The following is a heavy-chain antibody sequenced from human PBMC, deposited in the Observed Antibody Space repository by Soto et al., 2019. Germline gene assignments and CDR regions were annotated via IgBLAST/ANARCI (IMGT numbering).Heavy chain of an antibody. V-gene: IGHV4-59*01. CDR1: GDSISTFY. Sequence: TASETLSLTCTVSGDSISTFYWGWMRQSPGKELEWIGYVYYTGSTNYNPSLKSRVTISVDRSKNQFSLKLTSANAADTAVYYCARGRTVRNYADDSSDYFYFFDYWGQGTQVTVSS. D-gene: IGHD3-22*01. CDR2: VYYTGST. CDR3: ARGRTVRNYADDSSDYFYFFDY. J-gene: IGHJ4*02.